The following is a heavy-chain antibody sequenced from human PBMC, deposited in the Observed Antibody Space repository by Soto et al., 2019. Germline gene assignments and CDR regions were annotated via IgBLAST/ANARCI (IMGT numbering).Heavy chain of an antibody. CDR3: ASFLYDHVGFQHPLAF. V-gene: IGHV6-1*01. Sequence: SQTLSLTCAISGDSVSSKSAAWNWIRQSPSRGLEWLGRTYYRSKWYNDYAVSVKSRITINPDTSKNQFSLQLNSVTPEDTAVYYCASFLYDHVGFQHPLAFWGQRSLVTVSS. D-gene: IGHD5-12*01. J-gene: IGHJ4*02. CDR1: GDSVSSKSAA. CDR2: TYYRSKWYN.